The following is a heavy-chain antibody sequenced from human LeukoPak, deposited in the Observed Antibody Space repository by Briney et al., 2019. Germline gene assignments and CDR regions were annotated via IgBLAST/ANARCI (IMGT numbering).Heavy chain of an antibody. CDR3: ARGPYSSSFSFDY. CDR1: GSTFSSYS. CDR2: ISSSSSYI. J-gene: IGHJ4*02. V-gene: IGHV3-21*01. Sequence: GGSLRLSCAASGSTFSSYSMNWVRQAPGKGLEWVSSISSSSSYIYYADSVKGRFTISRDNAKNSLYLQMNSLRAEDTAVYYCARGPYSSSFSFDYWGQGTLVTVSS. D-gene: IGHD6-6*01.